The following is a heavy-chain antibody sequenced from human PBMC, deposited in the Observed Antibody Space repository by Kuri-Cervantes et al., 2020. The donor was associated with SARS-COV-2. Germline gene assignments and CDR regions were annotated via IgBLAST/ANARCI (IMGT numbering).Heavy chain of an antibody. V-gene: IGHV1-46*01. CDR3: ARDWGQWRYDFWSGYALGY. CDR2: INPSGGST. Sequence: SVNVSCKASGYTFTSYYIHWVRQAPGQGLEWMGIINPSGGSTSYAQKFQGRVTMTRDTSTSTVYMELSSLRSEDTAVYYCARDWGQWRYDFWSGYALGYWGQGILVTVSS. CDR1: GYTFTSYY. J-gene: IGHJ4*02. D-gene: IGHD3-3*01.